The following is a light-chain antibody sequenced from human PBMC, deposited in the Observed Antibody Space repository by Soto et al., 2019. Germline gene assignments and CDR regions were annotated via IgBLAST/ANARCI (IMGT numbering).Light chain of an antibody. J-gene: IGKJ5*01. CDR3: QQYNNWPIT. CDR1: QSVSSN. CDR2: GAS. Sequence: EIVMTQSPATLSVSPGERATLSCRASQSVSSNLAWYQQKPGQAPRLLIYGASTRATGIPARFSGSGSGTEFTHTISSLQYEDCAVYYCQQYNNWPITFGQGTRLEIK. V-gene: IGKV3-15*01.